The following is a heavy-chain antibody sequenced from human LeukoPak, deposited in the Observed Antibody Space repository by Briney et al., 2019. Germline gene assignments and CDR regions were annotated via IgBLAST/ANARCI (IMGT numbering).Heavy chain of an antibody. CDR1: GFTFSSYA. Sequence: GGSLRLSCAASGFTFSSYAMPWIRQAPGKGLEWVAVLSYDASNKYYADSVKGRFTISRDNSKNTLYLQMNSLRAEGTAVYYCASEPYSGYDYPPNHFDYWGQGTLVTVSS. CDR3: ASEPYSGYDYPPNHFDY. CDR2: LSYDASNK. V-gene: IGHV3-30*04. D-gene: IGHD5-12*01. J-gene: IGHJ4*02.